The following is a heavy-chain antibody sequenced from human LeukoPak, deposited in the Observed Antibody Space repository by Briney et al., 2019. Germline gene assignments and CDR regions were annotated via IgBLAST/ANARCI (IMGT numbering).Heavy chain of an antibody. J-gene: IGHJ4*02. CDR1: GFSFSSYR. Sequence: GGSLRLSCAASGFSFSSYRMNWVRQAPGKGLEWVSSVSNSGDYIHYADSVKGRFTISRDNSKNSLYLQMNSLRAEDTAVYYCYIPASVAGHPIDYWGQGTLVTVSS. CDR3: YIPASVAGHPIDY. CDR2: VSNSGDYI. D-gene: IGHD6-19*01. V-gene: IGHV3-21*06.